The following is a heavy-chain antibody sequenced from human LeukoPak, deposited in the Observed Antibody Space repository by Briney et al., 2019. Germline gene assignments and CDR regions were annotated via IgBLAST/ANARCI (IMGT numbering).Heavy chain of an antibody. V-gene: IGHV4-4*07. Sequence: KPSETLSLTCTVSGGSITSYYWSWIRQPAGKGLEWIGRIYTSGSTNYNPSLKSRVTISEDRSKNQFSLKLSSVTAADTAVYYCARVVIDAFDIWGQGTMVTVSS. D-gene: IGHD2-21*01. CDR3: ARVVIDAFDI. CDR2: IYTSGST. CDR1: GGSITSYY. J-gene: IGHJ3*02.